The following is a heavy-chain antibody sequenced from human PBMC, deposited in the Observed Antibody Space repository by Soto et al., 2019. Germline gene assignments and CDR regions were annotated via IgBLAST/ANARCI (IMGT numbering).Heavy chain of an antibody. V-gene: IGHV4-59*01. CDR3: ARDLLAVRGVKNYSYGMDV. J-gene: IGHJ6*02. D-gene: IGHD3-10*01. CDR2: IYYSGST. CDR1: VGSISSYY. Sequence: XETLSLTCTVSVGSISSYYWSCIRHPPGKGLGWIGYIYYSGSTNYNPSLKSRVTISVDTSKNQFSLKLSSVTAADTAVYYCARDLLAVRGVKNYSYGMDVWAQGTTVTVSS.